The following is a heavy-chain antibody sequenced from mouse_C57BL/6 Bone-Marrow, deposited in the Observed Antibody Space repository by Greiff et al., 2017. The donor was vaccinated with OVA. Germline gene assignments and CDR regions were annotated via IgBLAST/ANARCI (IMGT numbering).Heavy chain of an antibody. CDR1: GYTFTNYW. D-gene: IGHD1-1*01. J-gene: IGHJ1*03. V-gene: IGHV1-63*01. CDR2: IYPGGGYT. Sequence: QVQLQQSGAELVRPGTSVKMSCKASGYTFTNYWIGWAKQRPGHGLEWIGDIYPGGGYTKYNEKFKGKATLTADKSSSTAYMQFSSLTSEDSAIYYCARITTVVHWYFDVWGTGTTVTVSS. CDR3: ARITTVVHWYFDV.